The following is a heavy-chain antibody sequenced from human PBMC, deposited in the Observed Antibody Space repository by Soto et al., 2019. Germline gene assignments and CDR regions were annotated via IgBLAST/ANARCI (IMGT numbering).Heavy chain of an antibody. D-gene: IGHD6-19*01. J-gene: IGHJ4*02. V-gene: IGHV4-34*01. CDR3: ARGRPFLGWLDY. CDR2: INHSGST. CDR1: GGSFSGYY. Sequence: PSETLSLTCAVYGGSFSGYYWSWIRQPPGKGLEWIGEINHSGSTNYNPSLKSRVTISVDTSKNQFSLKLSSVTAADTAVYYCARGRPFLGWLDYWGQGTLVTVSS.